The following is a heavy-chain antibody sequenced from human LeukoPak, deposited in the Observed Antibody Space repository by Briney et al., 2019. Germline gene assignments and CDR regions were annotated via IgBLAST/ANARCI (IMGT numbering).Heavy chain of an antibody. V-gene: IGHV3-7*01. D-gene: IGHD3-3*01. Sequence: PGGSLRLSCAASGFTFSSYWMSWVRQAPGKGLEWVANIKQDGSEKYYVDSVKGRFTISRDNAKNSLYLQMNSLRAEDTAVYYCARAAGFWSGYGYYYMDVWGKGTTVTVSS. CDR2: IKQDGSEK. CDR1: GFTFSSYW. CDR3: ARAAGFWSGYGYYYMDV. J-gene: IGHJ6*03.